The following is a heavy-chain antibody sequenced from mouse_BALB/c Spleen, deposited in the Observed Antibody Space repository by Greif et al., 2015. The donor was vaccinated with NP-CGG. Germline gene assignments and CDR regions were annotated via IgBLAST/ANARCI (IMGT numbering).Heavy chain of an antibody. CDR2: INPGSGGT. CDR3: ATTVVAFYAMDY. J-gene: IGHJ4*01. Sequence: VQLQQSGAELVRPGTSVKVSCKASGYAFTNYLIEWVKQRPGQGLEWIGVINPGSGGTNYNEKFKGKATLTADKSSSPAYMQLGSLASDDSAVYFCATTVVAFYAMDYWGQGTSVTVSS. CDR1: GYAFTNYL. D-gene: IGHD1-1*01. V-gene: IGHV1-54*01.